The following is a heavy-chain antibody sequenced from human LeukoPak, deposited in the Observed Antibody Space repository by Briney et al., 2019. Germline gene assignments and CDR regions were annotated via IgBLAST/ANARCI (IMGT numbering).Heavy chain of an antibody. D-gene: IGHD1/OR15-1a*01. CDR2: INPNSGGT. CDR1: GYTFTGYY. Sequence: ASVKVSCKASGYTFTGYYMHWVRQAPGQGLEWMGWINPNSGGTNYAQKFQGRVTMTTDTSTSTAYMELRSLRSDDTAMYYCARWAQEEQPKELSFDYWGQGTLVTVSS. CDR3: ARWAQEEQPKELSFDY. J-gene: IGHJ4*02. V-gene: IGHV1-2*02.